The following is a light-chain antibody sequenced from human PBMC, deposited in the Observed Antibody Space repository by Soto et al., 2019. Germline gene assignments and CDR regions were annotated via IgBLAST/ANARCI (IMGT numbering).Light chain of an antibody. CDR3: QQFYSSPVA. J-gene: IGKJ1*01. Sequence: EIVMTQSPATLSVSPGERATLSCRASQSISSNLAWYQQKPGQAPRHLIYGASTRATGLPARFSGSGSGTEFTLTISSLQSEDFADYYCQQFYSSPVAFGQGTKVEIK. V-gene: IGKV3-15*01. CDR2: GAS. CDR1: QSISSN.